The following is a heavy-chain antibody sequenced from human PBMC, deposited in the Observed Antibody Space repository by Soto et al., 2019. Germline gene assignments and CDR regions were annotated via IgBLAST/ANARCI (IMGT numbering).Heavy chain of an antibody. CDR1: GYTFTSYA. D-gene: IGHD6-13*01. J-gene: IGHJ4*02. CDR2: INAGNGNT. CDR3: ARDVRFIAKQQLAY. Sequence: ASVKVSCKASGYTFTSYAMHWVRQAPGQRLEWMGWINAGNGNTKYSQKFQGRVTMTRDTSTSTVYMELSSLRSEDTAVYYCARDVRFIAKQQLAYWGQGTLVTVSS. V-gene: IGHV1-3*01.